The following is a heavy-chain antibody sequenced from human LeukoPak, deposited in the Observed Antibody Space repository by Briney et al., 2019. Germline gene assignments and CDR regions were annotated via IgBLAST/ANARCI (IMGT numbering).Heavy chain of an antibody. Sequence: GASLQISSKGFGYSFTNYWIAWVRQMPGKGLEWMGIIYPGDSDTRYNPSFQGQVTISADKSIDTAYLQWSSLRASDTATYYCARRYDNTGYYVYWGQGTLVTVSS. V-gene: IGHV5-51*01. J-gene: IGHJ4*02. D-gene: IGHD3-22*01. CDR2: IYPGDSDT. CDR1: GYSFTNYW. CDR3: ARRYDNTGYYVY.